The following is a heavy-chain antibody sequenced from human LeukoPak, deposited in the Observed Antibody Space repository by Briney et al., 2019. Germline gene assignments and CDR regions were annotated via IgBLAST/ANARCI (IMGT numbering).Heavy chain of an antibody. Sequence: GGSLRLSCAASGFIFSSYTMNWVRQAPGKGLEWVSSISSSSSHIYYADSVKGRFTISRDNANNSLYLQMNSLRDEDTAVYYCARARRYRSSWYHDYWGQGSLVTVSS. V-gene: IGHV3-21*01. CDR2: ISSSSSHI. CDR1: GFIFSSYT. D-gene: IGHD6-13*01. J-gene: IGHJ4*02. CDR3: ARARRYRSSWYHDY.